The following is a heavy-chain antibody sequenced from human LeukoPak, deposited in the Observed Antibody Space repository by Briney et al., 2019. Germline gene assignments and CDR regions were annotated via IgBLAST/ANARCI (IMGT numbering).Heavy chain of an antibody. CDR3: ARGRGSMIVVVIPPGILDY. J-gene: IGHJ4*02. D-gene: IGHD3-22*01. CDR1: GGSISSGGYS. CDR2: IYYSGST. Sequence: TSETLSLTCTVSGGSISSGGYSWSWIRQHPGKGLEWIGYIYYSGSTYYNPSLKSRVTISVDTSKNQFSLKLSSVTAADTAVYYCARGRGSMIVVVIPPGILDYWGQGTLVTVSS. V-gene: IGHV4-31*03.